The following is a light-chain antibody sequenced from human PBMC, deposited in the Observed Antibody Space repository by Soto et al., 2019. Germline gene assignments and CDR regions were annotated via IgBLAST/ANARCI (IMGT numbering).Light chain of an antibody. Sequence: EIVLTQSPATLSFSPGARATLSCRASQSVSRYLAWYQHKVGQAPRLLIYDAYSRATGIPARFSGSGSGTDFPLTISSLEPEDFAVYSCHQRSNCPWTFGQGTKV. J-gene: IGKJ1*01. CDR2: DAY. CDR1: QSVSRY. CDR3: HQRSNCPWT. V-gene: IGKV3-11*01.